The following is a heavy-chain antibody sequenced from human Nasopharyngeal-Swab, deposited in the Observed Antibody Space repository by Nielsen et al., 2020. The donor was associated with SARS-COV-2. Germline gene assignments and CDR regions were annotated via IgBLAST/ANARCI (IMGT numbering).Heavy chain of an antibody. CDR2: INGDGGTS. J-gene: IGHJ4*02. CDR3: GKDIQSGEYSSSSVDS. V-gene: IGHV3-43*02. D-gene: IGHD6-6*01. CDR1: GFTFDDYA. Sequence: GESLKISCGASGFTFDDYAMHWVRQAPGKGLEWVCLINGDGGTSYYADSVEGRFTISRDNSKNFVYLQMNSPTTEDSGFYYCGKDIQSGEYSSSSVDSWGQGTPVTVSS.